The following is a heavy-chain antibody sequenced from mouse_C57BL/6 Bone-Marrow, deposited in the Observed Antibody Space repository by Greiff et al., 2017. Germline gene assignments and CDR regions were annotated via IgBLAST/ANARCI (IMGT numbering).Heavy chain of an antibody. CDR1: GVDFSRYW. Sequence: EAGGVDFSRYWMSWVRRAPGKGLEWIGEINPDSSTINYAPSLKDKFIISRDNAKNTLYLQMSKVRSEDTALYYCARPDYGSSYYWYFDVWGTGTTVTVSS. CDR2: INPDSSTI. V-gene: IGHV4-1*01. D-gene: IGHD1-1*01. J-gene: IGHJ1*03. CDR3: ARPDYGSSYYWYFDV.